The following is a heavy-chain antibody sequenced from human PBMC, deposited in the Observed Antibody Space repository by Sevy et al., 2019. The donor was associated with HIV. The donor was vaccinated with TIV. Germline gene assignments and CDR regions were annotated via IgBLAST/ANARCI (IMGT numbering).Heavy chain of an antibody. V-gene: IGHV4-61*01. CDR1: GGSVSSGSYY. D-gene: IGHD3-3*01. Sequence: SETLSLTCTVSGGSVSSGSYYWSWIRQPPGKGLEWIGYIYYSGSTNYNPSLKSRVTISVDTSKNQFSLKLSSVTAADTAVYSCAGAPTTIYGVVTIFDYWGQGTLVTVSS. CDR2: IYYSGST. CDR3: AGAPTTIYGVVTIFDY. J-gene: IGHJ4*02.